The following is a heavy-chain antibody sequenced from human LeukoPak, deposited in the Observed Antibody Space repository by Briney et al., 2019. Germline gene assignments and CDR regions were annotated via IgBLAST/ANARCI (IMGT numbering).Heavy chain of an antibody. D-gene: IGHD3-3*02. J-gene: IGHJ5*02. CDR2: INPSGGST. Sequence: ASVKVSCKASGYTFTSYYMHWVRQAPGQGLEWMGIINPSGGSTSYAQKFQGRVTMTRDTSTSTVYMELSSLRSEDTAVYYCARDSHFLVGGTDGWFDPWGKGTLVTVSS. CDR1: GYTFTSYY. CDR3: ARDSHFLVGGTDGWFDP. V-gene: IGHV1-46*01.